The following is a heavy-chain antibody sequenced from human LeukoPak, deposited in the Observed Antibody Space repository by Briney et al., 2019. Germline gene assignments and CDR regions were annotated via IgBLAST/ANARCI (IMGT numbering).Heavy chain of an antibody. CDR2: ISSISSTI. CDR1: GFSFSSWS. Sequence: GGSLRLSCAASGFSFSSWSMSWVRQAPGKGLEWVSYISSISSTISYADSVKGRLTISRDNAKNSLYLQMNSLRDEDTAVYYCARDGRPLDYWGQGTLVTVSS. V-gene: IGHV3-48*02. J-gene: IGHJ4*02. CDR3: ARDGRPLDY.